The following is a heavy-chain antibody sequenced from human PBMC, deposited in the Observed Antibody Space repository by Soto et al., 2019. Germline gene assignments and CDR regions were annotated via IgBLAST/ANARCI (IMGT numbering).Heavy chain of an antibody. CDR3: ARGLGYCSTTTCSEDWFDP. V-gene: IGHV4-30-2*01. CDR1: GDSISSGDNS. CDR2: IYRSGST. J-gene: IGHJ5*02. D-gene: IGHD2-2*01. Sequence: QVQLQESSSGLVKPSETLSLTCAVSGDSISSGDNSWSWIRQPPGKGLEWIGYIYRSGSTFYNPSLKSRVTMSVDTSKNQFSLRLNSLTAADTALYYCARGLGYCSTTTCSEDWFDPWGPGTLVTVSS.